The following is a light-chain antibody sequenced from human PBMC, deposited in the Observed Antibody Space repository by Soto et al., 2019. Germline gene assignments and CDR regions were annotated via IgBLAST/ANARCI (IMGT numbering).Light chain of an antibody. Sequence: QSALTQPASVSGSPGQSITISCTGTSSDVGAYNYVSWYQQHPGKAPKLMIYDVNIRPSGVSNRFSGSKSGNTASLTISGLQAEDEADYYCTSWTTSTTMKFGEGTKVTVL. V-gene: IGLV2-14*01. CDR3: TSWTTSTTMK. CDR1: SSDVGAYNY. J-gene: IGLJ2*01. CDR2: DVN.